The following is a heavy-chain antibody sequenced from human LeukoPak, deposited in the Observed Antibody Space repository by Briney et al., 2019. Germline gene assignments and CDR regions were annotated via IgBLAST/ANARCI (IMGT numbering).Heavy chain of an antibody. V-gene: IGHV4-61*02. J-gene: IGHJ4*02. CDR1: GASFSSGRYY. Sequence: SETLTLTCEVSGASFSSGRYYWSWIRQAAGKGLEWIGRIYPSGSTNYNPSLNSRVIISIDTSKTQFSLNLTSVTASDTALYYCARGEYNFGSGDYWGQGSLVTVSS. CDR3: ARGEYNFGSGDY. D-gene: IGHD5-18*01. CDR2: IYPSGST.